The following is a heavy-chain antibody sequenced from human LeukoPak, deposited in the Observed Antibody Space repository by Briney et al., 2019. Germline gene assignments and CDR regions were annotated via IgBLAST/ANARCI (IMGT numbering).Heavy chain of an antibody. CDR1: GFTFSYYG. CDR2: IWYDASYL. Sequence: GGSLRLSCAASGFTFSYYGMHWVRQAPGKGLDWVAVIWYDASYLYYADSVKGRLTISRDNSKNTMYLQMNNLRAEDTAVYYCAKIVQFTAATGTGLDYWGQGTLVTVSP. J-gene: IGHJ4*02. D-gene: IGHD6-13*01. V-gene: IGHV3-33*06. CDR3: AKIVQFTAATGTGLDY.